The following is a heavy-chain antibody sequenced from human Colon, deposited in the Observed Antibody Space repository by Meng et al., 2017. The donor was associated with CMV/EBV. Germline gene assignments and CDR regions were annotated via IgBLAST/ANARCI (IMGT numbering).Heavy chain of an antibody. J-gene: IGHJ4*02. CDR3: AREVEGVSSRYIDY. Sequence: SGYPFTGYYMHWVRQAPGQGLEWMARINPNGGGTNYPQKFQGRVTVTRDTSISTAYMELSRLTSDDTAIYYCAREVEGVSSRYIDYWGQGTLVTVSS. V-gene: IGHV1-2*06. CDR2: INPNGGGT. D-gene: IGHD6-13*01. CDR1: GYPFTGYY.